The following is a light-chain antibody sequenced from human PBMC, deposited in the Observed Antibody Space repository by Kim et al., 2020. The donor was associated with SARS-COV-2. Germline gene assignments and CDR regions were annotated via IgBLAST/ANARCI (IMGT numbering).Light chain of an antibody. CDR1: KMGNKR. V-gene: IGLV3-1*01. Sequence: VAPGKKASSTCCGKKMGNKRGLWNQQKPGQAPVLVIYQDRKRPSGIRERITGSNSGNTATLTISRVKAVDEADYYCQAWDSRTGVFGGGTKVTVL. CDR3: QAWDSRTGV. CDR2: QDR. J-gene: IGLJ1*01.